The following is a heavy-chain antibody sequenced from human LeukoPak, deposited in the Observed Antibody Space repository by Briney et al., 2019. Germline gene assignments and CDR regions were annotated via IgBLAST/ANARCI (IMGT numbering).Heavy chain of an antibody. CDR2: ISYDGSNK. CDR1: GFTFSSYW. D-gene: IGHD3-22*01. J-gene: IGHJ3*02. Sequence: GGSLRLSCAASGFTFSSYWMSWVRQAPGKGLEWVAVISYDGSNKYYADSVKGRFTISRDNSKNTLYLQMNSLRAEDTAVYYCASDVIVVITVSDAFDIWGQGTMVTVSS. V-gene: IGHV3-30*03. CDR3: ASDVIVVITVSDAFDI.